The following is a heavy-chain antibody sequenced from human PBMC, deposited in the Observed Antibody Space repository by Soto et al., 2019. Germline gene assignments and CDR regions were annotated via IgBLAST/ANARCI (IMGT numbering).Heavy chain of an antibody. CDR1: GGSISSYY. J-gene: IGHJ6*02. CDR2: IYYSGST. V-gene: IGHV4-59*01. D-gene: IGHD3-3*01. CDR3: ARDPRYYDFRSGLDV. Sequence: PSETLSLTCTVSGGSISSYYWSWIRQPPGKGLEWIGYIYYSGSTNYNPSLKSRVTISVDTSKNQFSLKLSSVTAADTAVYYCARDPRYYDFRSGLDVWGQGTTVTVSS.